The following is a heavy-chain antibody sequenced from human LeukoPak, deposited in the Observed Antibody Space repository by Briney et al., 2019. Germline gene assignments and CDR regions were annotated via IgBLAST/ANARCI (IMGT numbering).Heavy chain of an antibody. CDR1: GFTFSTYT. D-gene: IGHD5-18*01. Sequence: PGGSLRLSCAASGFTFSTYTMNWVRQAPGKGLEWVSFISISSSYIYYADSVKGRFTISRDNAKNSLYLQMNSLGAEDTAVYYCARGPHSALDTDDAFDIWGQGTMVTVSS. CDR3: ARGPHSALDTDDAFDI. CDR2: ISISSSYI. V-gene: IGHV3-21*06. J-gene: IGHJ3*02.